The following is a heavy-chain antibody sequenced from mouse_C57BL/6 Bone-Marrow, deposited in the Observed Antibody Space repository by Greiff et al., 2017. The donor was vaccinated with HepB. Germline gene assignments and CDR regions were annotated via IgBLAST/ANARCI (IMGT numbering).Heavy chain of an antibody. D-gene: IGHD2-2*01. CDR2: IYPRSGNT. J-gene: IGHJ3*01. CDR3: ARERGYGPFAY. Sequence: QVQLKQSGAELARPGASVKLSCKASGYTFTSYGISWVKQRTGQGLEWIGEIYPRSGNTYYNEKFKGKATLTADKSSSTAYMELRSLTSEDSAVYFCARERGYGPFAYWGQGTRVTVSA. V-gene: IGHV1-81*01. CDR1: GYTFTSYG.